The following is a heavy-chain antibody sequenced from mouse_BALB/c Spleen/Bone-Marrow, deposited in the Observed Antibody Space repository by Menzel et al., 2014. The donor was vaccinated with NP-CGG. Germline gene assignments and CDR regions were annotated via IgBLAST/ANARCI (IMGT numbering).Heavy chain of an antibody. J-gene: IGHJ2*01. CDR3: ALYYDCDAGY. CDR2: IDPANGNT. Sequence: EVQVVESGAELVKPGASVKLSCTASGFNIKDTYMHWVKQRPEQGLEWIGRIDPANGNTKYDPKFQGKATITADTSSNTAYLQLSSLTSEDTAVYYCALYYDCDAGYWGQGTTLTVSS. V-gene: IGHV14-3*02. D-gene: IGHD2-4*01. CDR1: GFNIKDTY.